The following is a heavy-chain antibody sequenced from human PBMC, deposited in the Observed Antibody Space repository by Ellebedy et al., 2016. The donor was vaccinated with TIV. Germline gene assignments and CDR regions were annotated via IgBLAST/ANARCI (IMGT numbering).Heavy chain of an antibody. CDR2: IYHSGST. Sequence: SETLSLXXAVSGGSISSGGYSWSWIRQPPGKGLEWIGYIYHSGSTYYNPSLKSRVTISVDRSKNQFSLKLSSVTAADTAVYYCARVGDTKGHYYYYYYMDVWGKGTTVTVSS. CDR1: GGSISSGGYS. D-gene: IGHD2-8*01. V-gene: IGHV4-30-2*01. CDR3: ARVGDTKGHYYYYYYMDV. J-gene: IGHJ6*03.